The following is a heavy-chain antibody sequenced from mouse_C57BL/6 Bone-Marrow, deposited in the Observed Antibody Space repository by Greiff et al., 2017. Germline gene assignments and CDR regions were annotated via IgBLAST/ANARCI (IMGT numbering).Heavy chain of an antibody. V-gene: IGHV1-39*01. J-gene: IGHJ1*03. CDR1: GYSFTDYN. CDR2: INPNYGTT. D-gene: IGHD2-4*01. CDR3: ARDGRLRLYWYFDV. Sequence: VHVKQSGPELVKPGASVKISCKASGYSFTDYNMNWVKQSPGKSLEWIGVINPNYGTTSYNQKFKGKATLTVDQSSSTAYMQLNSLTSEDSAVYYCARDGRLRLYWYFDVWCTGTTVTVSS.